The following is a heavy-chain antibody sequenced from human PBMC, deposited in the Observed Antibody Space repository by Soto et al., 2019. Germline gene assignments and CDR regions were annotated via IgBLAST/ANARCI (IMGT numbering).Heavy chain of an antibody. Sequence: GGSLRISCAASVFSFTNFAMSWFRQAPVKGLEWVAGIGASGDITWYADSVKGRLSISRDNSKNTLYLQLNSLRFEDTAVYYCAQDDFTDLGDDYFDYWGPGT. J-gene: IGHJ4*02. CDR3: AQDDFTDLGDDYFDY. CDR2: IGASGDIT. V-gene: IGHV3-23*01. D-gene: IGHD2-21*02. CDR1: VFSFTNFA.